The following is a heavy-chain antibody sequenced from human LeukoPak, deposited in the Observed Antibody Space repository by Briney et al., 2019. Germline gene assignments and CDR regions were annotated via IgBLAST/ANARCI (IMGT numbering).Heavy chain of an antibody. CDR1: GFTFSSYW. CDR3: AKNYYGSGSYYNAGAFDI. D-gene: IGHD3-10*01. CDR2: INTDGSST. J-gene: IGHJ3*02. V-gene: IGHV3-74*01. Sequence: GGSLRLPCAASGFTFSSYWMHWVRQAPGKGLVWVSRINTDGSSTSYADSVKGRFTISRDNAKNTLYLQMNSLRAEDTAVYYCAKNYYGSGSYYNAGAFDIWGQGTMVTVSS.